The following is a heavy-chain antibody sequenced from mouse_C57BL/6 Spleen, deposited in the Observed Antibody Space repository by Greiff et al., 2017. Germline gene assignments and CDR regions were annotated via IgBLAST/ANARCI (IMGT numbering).Heavy chain of an antibody. J-gene: IGHJ4*01. Sequence: QVQLQQSDAELVKPGASVKISCTVSGYTFTDHTIHWMKQSPEQGLEWIGYINPRDGSTKYNEKFKGKAPLTADKSSSTAYMQLNSLTSEDSAVYFCAREGFTSYAMDYWGQGTSVTVSS. V-gene: IGHV1-78*01. CDR2: INPRDGST. CDR1: GYTFTDHT. D-gene: IGHD3-2*02. CDR3: AREGFTSYAMDY.